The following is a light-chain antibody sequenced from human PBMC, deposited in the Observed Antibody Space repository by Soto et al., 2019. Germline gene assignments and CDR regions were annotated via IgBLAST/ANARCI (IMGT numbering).Light chain of an antibody. CDR2: DVS. V-gene: IGLV2-14*01. CDR3: SSYTTDSTYV. CDR1: SSDVGGYNY. J-gene: IGLJ1*01. Sequence: QSVLTQPASVSGSPGQSITISCTGTSSDVGGYNYVSWYQEHPGKAPKLMIYDVSNRPSGVSNRFSGSKSGNTASLTISGLQAEDEADYYCSSYTTDSTYVFGTGNKLTVL.